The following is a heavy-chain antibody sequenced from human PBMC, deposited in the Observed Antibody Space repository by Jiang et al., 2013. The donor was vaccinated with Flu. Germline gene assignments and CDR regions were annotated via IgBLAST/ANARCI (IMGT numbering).Heavy chain of an antibody. CDR1: GGSFSGYY. Sequence: LLKPSETLSLTCAVYGGSFSGYYWSWIRQPPGKGLEWIGEINHSGSTNYNPSLKSRVTISVDTSKNQFSLKLSSVTAADTAVYYCASATLTGYFGRFDPWGQGTLVTVSS. D-gene: IGHD3-9*01. V-gene: IGHV4-34*01. J-gene: IGHJ5*02. CDR3: ASATLTGYFGRFDP. CDR2: INHSGST.